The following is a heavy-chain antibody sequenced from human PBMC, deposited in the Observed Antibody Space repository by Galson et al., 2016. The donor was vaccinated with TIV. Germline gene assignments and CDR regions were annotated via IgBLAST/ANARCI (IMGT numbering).Heavy chain of an antibody. CDR1: GDSVSGNTAA. J-gene: IGHJ6*02. V-gene: IGHV6-1*01. Sequence: CAISGDSVSGNTAAWNWVRQSPSRGLEWLGRPYYTSKWNTDYAVSVKGRIIIRPDTSMNQVSLQLSSVIPDDTAVYYCSRGNWNYGMGGAMDVWGRGTTVTVSS. CDR3: SRGNWNYGMGGAMDV. CDR2: PYYTSKWNT. D-gene: IGHD1-7*01.